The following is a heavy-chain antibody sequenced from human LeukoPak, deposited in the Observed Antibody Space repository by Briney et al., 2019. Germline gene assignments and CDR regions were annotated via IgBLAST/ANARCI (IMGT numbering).Heavy chain of an antibody. CDR3: ARDSSTVTTRHFDY. Sequence: PSETLSLTCTVSGGSINNYYWTWIRQPPGEGLECIVYVYYTGRTYYNPSLKSRVTISVDTSKNQFSLKLNSVTAADTAVYYCARDSSTVTTRHFDYWGQGTLVTVSS. D-gene: IGHD4-17*01. CDR2: VYYTGRT. V-gene: IGHV4-59*01. J-gene: IGHJ4*02. CDR1: GGSINNYY.